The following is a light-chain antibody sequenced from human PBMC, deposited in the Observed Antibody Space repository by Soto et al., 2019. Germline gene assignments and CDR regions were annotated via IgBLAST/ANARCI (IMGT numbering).Light chain of an antibody. V-gene: IGKV1-9*01. CDR1: QGISSF. J-gene: IGKJ3*01. CDR2: AAS. Sequence: DIQLTQSPSFLSASVGDRVTITCRASQGISSFVAWYQQKPGKAPKLLIYAASTLQSGVPSRFSGRGSGTEFTLTIRSLQPEDFATYYCQQLQSSPLTFGPGTKVDIK. CDR3: QQLQSSPLT.